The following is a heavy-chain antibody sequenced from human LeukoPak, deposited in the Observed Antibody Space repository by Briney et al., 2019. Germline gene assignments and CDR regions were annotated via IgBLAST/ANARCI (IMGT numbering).Heavy chain of an antibody. CDR3: ARDHCSSTSCYGSLRYFDY. J-gene: IGHJ4*02. Sequence: GSLRLSCAASGLTFSSYSMNWVRQAPGKGLEWVSSISSSSSYIYYADSVKGRFTISRDNAKNSLYLQMNSLRAEDTAVYYCARDHCSSTSCYGSLRYFDYWGQGTLVTVSS. V-gene: IGHV3-21*01. CDR2: ISSSSSYI. CDR1: GLTFSSYS. D-gene: IGHD2-2*01.